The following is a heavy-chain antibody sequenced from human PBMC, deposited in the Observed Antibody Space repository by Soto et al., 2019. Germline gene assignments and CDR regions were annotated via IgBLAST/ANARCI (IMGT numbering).Heavy chain of an antibody. V-gene: IGHV4-4*02. D-gene: IGHD5-12*01. CDR3: ARHNGYNYYFDY. CDR2: IYHSGST. Sequence: SETLSLTCAVSGGSISSSNWWSWVRQPPGKGLEWIGEIYHSGSTNYNPSLKSRVTISVDKSKNQFSLKLSSVIAADTAVYYCARHNGYNYYFDYWGQGTLVTVSS. J-gene: IGHJ4*02. CDR1: GGSISSSNW.